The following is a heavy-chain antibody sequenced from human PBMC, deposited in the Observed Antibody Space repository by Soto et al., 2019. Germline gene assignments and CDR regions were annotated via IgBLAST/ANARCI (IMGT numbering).Heavy chain of an antibody. CDR2: IWYDGSNK. D-gene: IGHD6-19*01. V-gene: IGHV3-33*01. CDR3: ARDQEQWLVADY. Sequence: QVQLVESGGGVVQPGRSLRLSCAASGFTFSSYGMHWVRQAPGKGLEWVAVIWYDGSNKYYADSVKGRFIISRDNSKNTLYLQMNSLRAEDTAVYYCARDQEQWLVADYWGQGTLVTVSS. CDR1: GFTFSSYG. J-gene: IGHJ4*02.